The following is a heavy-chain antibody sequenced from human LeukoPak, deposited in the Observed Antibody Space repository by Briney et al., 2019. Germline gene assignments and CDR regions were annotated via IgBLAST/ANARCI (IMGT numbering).Heavy chain of an antibody. CDR2: ISISGTTI. CDR1: GFTFTDYY. CDR3: AKVSIWERDSTVGDY. J-gene: IGHJ4*02. Sequence: GGSLRLSCAASGFTFTDYYMSWIRQAPGKGLEWVSYISISGTTIFYADSVKGRFPISRDNAKNSLYLQMNSLRAEDTAVYYCAKVSIWERDSTVGDYWGQGTLVTVSS. D-gene: IGHD3-16*01. V-gene: IGHV3-11*04.